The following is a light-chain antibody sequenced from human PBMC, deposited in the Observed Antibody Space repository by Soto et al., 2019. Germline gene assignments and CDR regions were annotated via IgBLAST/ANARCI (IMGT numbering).Light chain of an antibody. CDR1: ENINRN. Sequence: EILLTQSPPTLSVSPGEGATLSCRASENINRNLAWYQQKPGQAPRLLIYDASTRATGIPARYSGSGSVTEFTLTISSLQSDDCGVYSCQQYNTWPSFGHGTKVEIK. CDR2: DAS. V-gene: IGKV3-15*01. J-gene: IGKJ1*01. CDR3: QQYNTWPS.